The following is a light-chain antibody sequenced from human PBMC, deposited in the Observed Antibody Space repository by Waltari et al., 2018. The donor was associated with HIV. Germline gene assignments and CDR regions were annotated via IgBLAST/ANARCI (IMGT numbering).Light chain of an antibody. Sequence: EIVLTQSPATLSLSPGETATLSCRASQTISGYLAWYQQRPGQAPRLLMYEASNRAARSPARFNGGGSGTDFTLTISSLEAEDSAVYYCQERTNWPQYTVGQGTKLEIK. CDR2: EAS. CDR1: QTISGY. V-gene: IGKV3-11*01. CDR3: QERTNWPQYT. J-gene: IGKJ2*01.